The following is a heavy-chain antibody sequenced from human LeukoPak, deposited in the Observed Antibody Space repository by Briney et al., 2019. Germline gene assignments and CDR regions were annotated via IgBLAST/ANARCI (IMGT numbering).Heavy chain of an antibody. CDR3: AKDFSRGVRGSLIDY. D-gene: IGHD3-10*01. Sequence: GGSLRLSCAASGFTFSSYGMHWVRQAPGKGLEWVAFIRYDGSNKYYADSVKGRFTISRDNSKNTLYLQMNSLRAEDTAVYYCAKDFSRGVRGSLIDYWGQGTLVTVSS. J-gene: IGHJ4*02. V-gene: IGHV3-30*02. CDR2: IRYDGSNK. CDR1: GFTFSSYG.